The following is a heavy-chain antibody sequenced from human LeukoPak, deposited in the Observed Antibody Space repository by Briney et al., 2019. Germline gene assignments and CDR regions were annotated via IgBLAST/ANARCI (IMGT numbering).Heavy chain of an antibody. CDR2: INQDGSEK. D-gene: IGHD3-10*01. CDR3: ARDHGSGSYPDY. Sequence: PGGSLRLSCAASGFTFTTYWMGWVRQAPGKGLEWVANINQDGSEKYYVDSVKGRFTISRDNAKNSLYLQMNSLRAEDTAVYYCARDHGSGSYPDYWGQGTLVTVSS. CDR1: GFTFTTYW. V-gene: IGHV3-7*01. J-gene: IGHJ4*02.